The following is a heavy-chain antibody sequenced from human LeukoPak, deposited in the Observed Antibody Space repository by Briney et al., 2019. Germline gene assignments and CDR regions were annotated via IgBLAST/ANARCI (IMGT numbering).Heavy chain of an antibody. CDR1: GGSISSYY. CDR2: INHSGST. Sequence: PSETLSLTCTVSGGSISSYYWSWIRQPPGKGLEWIGEINHSGSTNYNPSLKSRVTISVDTSKNQFSLKLSSVTAADTAVYYCARGRTYYYEDWGQGTLVTVSS. J-gene: IGHJ4*02. CDR3: ARGRTYYYED. V-gene: IGHV4-34*01.